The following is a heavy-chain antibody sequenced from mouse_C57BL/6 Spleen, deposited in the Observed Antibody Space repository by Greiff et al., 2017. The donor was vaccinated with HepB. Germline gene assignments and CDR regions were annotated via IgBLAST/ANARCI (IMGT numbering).Heavy chain of an antibody. CDR2: ISDGGSYT. J-gene: IGHJ1*03. Sequence: DVHLVESGGGLVKPGGSLKLSCAASGFTFSSYAMSWVRQTPEKRLEWVATISDGGSYTYYPDNVKGRFTISRDNAKNNLYLQMSHLKSEDTAMYYCARDGADWYFDVWGTGTTVTVSS. V-gene: IGHV5-4*01. CDR3: ARDGADWYFDV. CDR1: GFTFSSYA.